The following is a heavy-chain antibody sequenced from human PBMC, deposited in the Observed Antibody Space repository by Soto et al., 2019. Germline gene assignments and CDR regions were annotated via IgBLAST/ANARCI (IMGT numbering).Heavy chain of an antibody. CDR1: GGSIRSSY. J-gene: IGHJ4*02. Sequence: SETLSLTCTVSGGSIRSSYWSWIRQPPGKGLEWIGYISDSGSTNYNPSLKSRVTISVDTSKNQFSLKLSSVTAADTAVYYCERQGIATAGTSLDYWGQGTLVTVSS. V-gene: IGHV4-59*08. CDR3: ERQGIATAGTSLDY. CDR2: ISDSGST. D-gene: IGHD6-13*01.